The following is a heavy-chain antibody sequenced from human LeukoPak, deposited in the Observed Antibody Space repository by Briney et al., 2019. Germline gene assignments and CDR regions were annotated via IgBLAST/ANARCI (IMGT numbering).Heavy chain of an antibody. J-gene: IGHJ4*02. CDR1: GGSISSSSYY. CDR2: IYYSGST. CDR3: ARSTTLDY. Sequence: SETLSLTCTVSGGSISSSSYYWGWIRQPPGKGLEWIGSIYYSGSTYYNPSLKSRVTISVDTSKNQFSLKLSSVTAADTAVYYCARSTTLDYWGQGTLVTVSS. V-gene: IGHV4-39*07. D-gene: IGHD2/OR15-2a*01.